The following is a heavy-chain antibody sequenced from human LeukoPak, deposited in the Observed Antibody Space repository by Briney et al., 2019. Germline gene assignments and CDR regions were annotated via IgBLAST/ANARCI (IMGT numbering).Heavy chain of an antibody. Sequence: GGSLRLSCAASGLTFSDYYMSWIRQAPGKGLEWVSYISSSGSTIYYADSVKGRFTISRDNAKNSLYLQMNSLRAEDTAVYYCARDRLRIFGVVTYMFDYWGQGTLVTVSS. D-gene: IGHD3-3*01. V-gene: IGHV3-11*01. CDR2: ISSSGSTI. CDR1: GLTFSDYY. J-gene: IGHJ4*02. CDR3: ARDRLRIFGVVTYMFDY.